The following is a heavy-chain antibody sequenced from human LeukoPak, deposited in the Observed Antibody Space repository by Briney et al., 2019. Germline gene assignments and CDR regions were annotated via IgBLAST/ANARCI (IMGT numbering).Heavy chain of an antibody. J-gene: IGHJ3*02. D-gene: IGHD6-13*01. CDR3: ARGRYSSLGFDI. CDR1: GFTFSSYS. Sequence: PGGSLRLSCAASGFTFSSYSMNWVRQAPGKGLEWVSSISSSSSYIYYADSVKGRFTISRDNAKNSLYLQMNSLRAEDKAVYYCARGRYSSLGFDIWGQGTMVTVSS. V-gene: IGHV3-21*01. CDR2: ISSSSSYI.